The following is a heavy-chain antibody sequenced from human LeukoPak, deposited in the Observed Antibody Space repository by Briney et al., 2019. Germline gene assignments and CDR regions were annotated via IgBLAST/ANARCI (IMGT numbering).Heavy chain of an antibody. J-gene: IGHJ4*02. Sequence: ASVKVSFKASGYTFTGYYIHWVRHAPGQGLEWVGWINPNSGGTNYAQNFQGRVTMTRDTSISTAYMELSRLRSDDTAVYCCVRGSSGWYVYFDYWGQGALVTVSS. CDR1: GYTFTGYY. V-gene: IGHV1-2*02. CDR3: VRGSSGWYVYFDY. CDR2: INPNSGGT. D-gene: IGHD6-19*01.